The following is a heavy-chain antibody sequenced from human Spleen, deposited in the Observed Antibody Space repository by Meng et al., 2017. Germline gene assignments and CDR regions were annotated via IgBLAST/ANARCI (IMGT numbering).Heavy chain of an antibody. CDR1: GFTFSSYS. D-gene: IGHD3-22*01. CDR3: ARDLVDDLHLLSSGYYIIGWFDS. V-gene: IGHV3-21*01. CDR2: ISSSSSYI. Sequence: GGSLRLSCAASGFTFSSYSMNWVRQAPGKGLEWVSSISSSSSYIYYADSVKGRFTISRDNAKNSLYLQMNSLRAEDTAVYYCARDLVDDLHLLSSGYYIIGWFDSWGQGTLVTVSS. J-gene: IGHJ5*01.